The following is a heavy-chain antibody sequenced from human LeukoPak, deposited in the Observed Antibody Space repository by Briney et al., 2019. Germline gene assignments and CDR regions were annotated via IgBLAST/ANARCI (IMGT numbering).Heavy chain of an antibody. D-gene: IGHD3-3*01. CDR1: GFTVSSNY. CDR2: IYSGGST. CDR3: ARDFRDYDFWTGYYGSLIPKYGMDV. J-gene: IGHJ6*02. Sequence: TGGSLRLSCAASGFTVSSNYMSWVRQAPVKGLEWVSVIYSGGSTYYADSVKGRFTISRDNSKNTLYLQMNSLRAEDTAVYYCARDFRDYDFWTGYYGSLIPKYGMDVWGQGTTVTVSS. V-gene: IGHV3-66*01.